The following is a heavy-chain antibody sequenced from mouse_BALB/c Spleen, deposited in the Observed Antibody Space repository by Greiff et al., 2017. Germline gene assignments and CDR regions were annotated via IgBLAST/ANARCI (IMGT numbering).Heavy chain of an antibody. CDR3: ARTYDYVGRNYYAMDY. D-gene: IGHD2-4*01. Sequence: VKLVESGPGLVAPSQSLSITCTVSGFSLTGYGVNWVRQPPGKGLEWLGMIWGDGSTDYNSALKSRLIISKDNSKSQVFLKMNSLHTDDTARYYCARTYDYVGRNYYAMDYWGQGTSVTVSS. V-gene: IGHV2-6-7*01. CDR2: IWGDGST. J-gene: IGHJ4*01. CDR1: GFSLTGYG.